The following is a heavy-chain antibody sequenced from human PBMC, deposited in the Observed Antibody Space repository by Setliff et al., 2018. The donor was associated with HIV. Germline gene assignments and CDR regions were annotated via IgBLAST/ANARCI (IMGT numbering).Heavy chain of an antibody. CDR3: ARLAYYDFWNGYSYYVDV. V-gene: IGHV3-66*02. D-gene: IGHD3-3*01. J-gene: IGHJ6*03. Sequence: GGSLRLSCAASEFTVSSNYMSWVRQAPGKGLEWVSVIYSGGSTYYTDSVKGRFTISRDNSKNTLYLQMNSLRAEDTAVYYCARLAYYDFWNGYSYYVDVWGKGTTVTVSS. CDR1: EFTVSSNY. CDR2: IYSGGST.